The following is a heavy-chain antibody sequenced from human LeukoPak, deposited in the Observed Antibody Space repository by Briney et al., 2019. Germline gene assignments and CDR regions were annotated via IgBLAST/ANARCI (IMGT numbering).Heavy chain of an antibody. CDR2: ISSSSSYM. CDR1: GFTFSTYS. V-gene: IGHV3-21*01. J-gene: IGHJ6*03. D-gene: IGHD3-10*01. CDR3: ARVTVLLWFGETSDHYYMDV. Sequence: PGGSLRLSCAASGFTFSTYSMNWVRRAPGKGLEWVSSISSSSSYMYYADSVKGRFTISRDNAKNTLYLQMNSLRAEDTAVYYCARVTVLLWFGETSDHYYMDVWGKGTTVTVSS.